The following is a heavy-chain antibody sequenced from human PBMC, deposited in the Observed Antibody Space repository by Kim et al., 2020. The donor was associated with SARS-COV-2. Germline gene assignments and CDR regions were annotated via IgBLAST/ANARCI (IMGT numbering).Heavy chain of an antibody. Sequence: ASVKVSCKASGYTFTGYYMHWVRQAPGQGLEWMGWINPNSGGTNYAQKFQGRVTMTRDTSISTAYMELSRLRSDDTAVYYCARDLGEVGWNYVGFDYWGQGTLVTVSS. CDR2: INPNSGGT. D-gene: IGHD1-7*01. CDR1: GYTFTGYY. V-gene: IGHV1-2*02. CDR3: ARDLGEVGWNYVGFDY. J-gene: IGHJ4*02.